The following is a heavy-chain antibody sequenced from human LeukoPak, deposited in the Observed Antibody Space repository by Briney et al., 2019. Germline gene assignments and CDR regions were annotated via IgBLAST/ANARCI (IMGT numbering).Heavy chain of an antibody. V-gene: IGHV1-2*02. D-gene: IGHD6-19*01. CDR2: INPNSGGT. CDR1: GYTFTGYY. Sequence: ASVKVSCKASGYTFTGYYMHWVRQAPGQGLEWMGWINPNSGGTNYAQKFQGRVTMTTDTSISTAYMELSRLRSDDTAVYYCAGDQSLAVAGTVDYWGQGTLVTVSS. J-gene: IGHJ4*02. CDR3: AGDQSLAVAGTVDY.